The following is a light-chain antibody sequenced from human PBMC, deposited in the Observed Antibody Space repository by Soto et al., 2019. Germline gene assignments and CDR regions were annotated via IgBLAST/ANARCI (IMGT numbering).Light chain of an antibody. J-gene: IGKJ5*01. CDR2: GAS. V-gene: IGKV3-20*01. CDR1: QSVGSDF. Sequence: EIVLAQSPATLSLSPGERATISCRASQSVGSDFLAWYQQKPGQAPRIMIFGASGRATGIPARFSGSGSGTDFTLTVSRLEPEDFAVYYCQQYGTSPINFGQGTRLEIK. CDR3: QQYGTSPIN.